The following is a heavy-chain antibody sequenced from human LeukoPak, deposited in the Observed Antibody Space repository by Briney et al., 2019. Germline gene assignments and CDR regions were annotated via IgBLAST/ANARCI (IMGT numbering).Heavy chain of an antibody. V-gene: IGHV3-21*01. CDR3: ARGCSGGIRRKEGFDY. J-gene: IGHJ4*02. CDR1: GFTFSSYS. CDR2: ISSSSSYI. Sequence: GGSLRLSCAASGFTFSSYSMNWVRQAPGKGLEWVSSISSSSSYIYYADSVKGRFTISRDNAKNSLYLQMNSLRAEDTAVYYCARGCSGGIRRKEGFDYWGQGTLVTVSS. D-gene: IGHD2-15*01.